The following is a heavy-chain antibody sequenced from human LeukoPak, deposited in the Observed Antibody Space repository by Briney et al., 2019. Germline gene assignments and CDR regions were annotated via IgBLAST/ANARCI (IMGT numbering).Heavy chain of an antibody. J-gene: IGHJ4*02. D-gene: IGHD4-11*01. Sequence: ASVKVSCKVSGYSLTELSMHWVRQAPGKGLEWMGGFDPEDGETIYAQKFQGRVTMTEDTSSDTAYMELSRLRSEDTAVYYCATFSTVRGLRYWGQGTLVTVSS. CDR3: ATFSTVRGLRY. CDR2: FDPEDGET. CDR1: GYSLTELS. V-gene: IGHV1-24*01.